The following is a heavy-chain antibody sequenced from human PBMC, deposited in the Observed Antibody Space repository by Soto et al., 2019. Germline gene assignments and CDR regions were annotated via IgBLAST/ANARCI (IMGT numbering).Heavy chain of an antibody. Sequence: QVQLQESGPGLVKPSETLSLTCTVSGGSVSSGSRYWSWMRQPPGKGLEWIGYIYYSGSTNYNPALTLRVTISAYTSKNQFSLKVSSVTAADTAVYYCSRDRCFDPWGQGTLVTVSS. J-gene: IGHJ5*02. CDR2: IYYSGST. CDR3: SRDRCFDP. D-gene: IGHD3-16*02. V-gene: IGHV4-61*01. CDR1: GGSVSSGSRY.